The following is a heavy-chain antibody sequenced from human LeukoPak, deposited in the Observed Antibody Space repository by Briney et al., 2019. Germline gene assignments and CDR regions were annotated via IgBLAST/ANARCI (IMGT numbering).Heavy chain of an antibody. CDR2: IWYDGSNK. J-gene: IGHJ6*02. V-gene: IGHV3-33*01. D-gene: IGHD6-13*01. CDR1: GFTFSSYG. Sequence: SGGSLRLSCAASGFTFSSYGMHWDRQAPAKGLERGAVIWYDGSNKYYADSVKGRFTISRDNSKNTLYLQMNSLRAEDTAVYYCARVDQQLGSEYGMDVWGQGTTVTVSS. CDR3: ARVDQQLGSEYGMDV.